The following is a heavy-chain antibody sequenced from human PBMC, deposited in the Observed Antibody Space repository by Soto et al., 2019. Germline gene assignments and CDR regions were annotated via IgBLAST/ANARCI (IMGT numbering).Heavy chain of an antibody. V-gene: IGHV4-59*01. D-gene: IGHD5-18*01. J-gene: IGHJ4*02. CDR3: ARFPRGYSYGHFAY. Sequence: QVQLQESGPGLVKPSETLSLTCTVSGGSISSYYWSWIRQPPGKGLEWIGYIYYSGSTNYNPSLKSRVTISVDTSKNQFSLKLSSVTAADTAVYYCARFPRGYSYGHFAYWGQGPLVTVSS. CDR2: IYYSGST. CDR1: GGSISSYY.